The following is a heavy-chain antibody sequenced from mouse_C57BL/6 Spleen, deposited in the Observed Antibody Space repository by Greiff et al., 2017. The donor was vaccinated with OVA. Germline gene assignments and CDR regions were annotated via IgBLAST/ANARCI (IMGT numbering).Heavy chain of an antibody. CDR2: IYPGDGDT. D-gene: IGHD1-1*01. CDR3: ARGGGSSYVGSMDY. V-gene: IGHV1-80*01. Sequence: QVQLQQSGAELVKPGASVKISCKASGYAFSSYWMNWVKQRPGKGLEWIGQIYPGDGDTNYNGKFKGKATLTADKSSSTAYMQLSSLTSEDSAVYFCARGGGSSYVGSMDYWGQGTSVTVSS. CDR1: GYAFSSYW. J-gene: IGHJ4*01.